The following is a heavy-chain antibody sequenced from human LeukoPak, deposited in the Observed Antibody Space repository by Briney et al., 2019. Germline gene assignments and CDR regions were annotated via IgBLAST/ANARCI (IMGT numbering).Heavy chain of an antibody. V-gene: IGHV3-53*01. CDR1: GFTVSGSY. D-gene: IGHD2-2*01. Sequence: PAGSLRLSCAASGFTVSGSYMSWVRQAPGKGLEWVSDINSGGSGSTYYADSVKGRFTISRDNSKNTLKLRMNSLRAEDTTGYYCAHKKATSWAHDYWGQGTLVTVSS. CDR3: AHKKATSWAHDY. CDR2: INSGGSGST. J-gene: IGHJ4*02.